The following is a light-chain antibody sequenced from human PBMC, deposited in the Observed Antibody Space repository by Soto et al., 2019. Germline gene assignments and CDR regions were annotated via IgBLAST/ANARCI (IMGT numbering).Light chain of an antibody. CDR2: LGS. J-gene: IGKJ1*01. Sequence: DIVLTQSPLSLPVTPGEPASISCRSSQSLLHSNGNIYLDWYLQEPGQSPQLLIYLGSIRVSGVPDRFSGSGSGTDFTLKITRVEAEDVGVYYCMQAVQTPRTFGQGTKVEIK. CDR1: QSLLHSNGNIY. V-gene: IGKV2-28*01. CDR3: MQAVQTPRT.